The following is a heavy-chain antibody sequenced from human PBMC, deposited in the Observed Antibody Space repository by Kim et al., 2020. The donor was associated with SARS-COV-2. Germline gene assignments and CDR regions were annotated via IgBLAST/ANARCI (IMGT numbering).Heavy chain of an antibody. D-gene: IGHD3-16*01. Sequence: SETLSLTCAVSGGSISSSNWWSWVRQPPGKGLEWIGEIYHSGSTNYNPSLKSRVTISVDKSKNQFSLKLSSVTAADTAVYYCARGPLLRLGESNFDYWGQGTLVTVSS. CDR3: ARGPLLRLGESNFDY. J-gene: IGHJ4*02. CDR1: GGSISSSNW. CDR2: IYHSGST. V-gene: IGHV4-4*02.